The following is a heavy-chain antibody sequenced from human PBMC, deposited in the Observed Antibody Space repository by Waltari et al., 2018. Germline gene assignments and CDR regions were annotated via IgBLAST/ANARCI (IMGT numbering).Heavy chain of an antibody. CDR3: VRGAVDN. CDR2: IKQNGSEK. CDR1: GFTFSTHW. V-gene: IGHV3-7*01. J-gene: IGHJ4*02. D-gene: IGHD2-15*01. Sequence: EVQLVESGGGLVQPGGSLRLSWAASGFTFSTHWMSWDRQAPGKGLEWVANIKQNGSEKYYVDSVKGRFTISIANAKNSLYLQMNGLRSEDSAVYPRVRGAVDNWGQGTLVTVSS.